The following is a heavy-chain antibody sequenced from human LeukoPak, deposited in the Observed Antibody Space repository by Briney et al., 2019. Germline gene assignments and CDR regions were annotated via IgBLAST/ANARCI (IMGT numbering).Heavy chain of an antibody. CDR3: ARGYDILTGYGWEARTLRYGMDV. CDR1: GGSISSGGYS. V-gene: IGHV4-30-2*01. CDR2: IYHSGST. J-gene: IGHJ6*02. D-gene: IGHD3-9*01. Sequence: SQTLSLTCAVSGGSISSGGYSWSWIRQPPGKGLEWIGYIYHSGSTYHNPSLKSRVTISVDRSKNQFSLELNSVTAADTAVYYCARGYDILTGYGWEARTLRYGMDVWGQGTTVTVSS.